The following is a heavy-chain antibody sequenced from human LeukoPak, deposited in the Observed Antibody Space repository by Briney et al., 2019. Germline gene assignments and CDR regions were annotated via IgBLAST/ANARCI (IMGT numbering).Heavy chain of an antibody. J-gene: IGHJ3*02. CDR1: GFTFSSYW. D-gene: IGHD6-19*01. V-gene: IGHV3-7*03. CDR3: ARSLAGTGSAFDI. CDR2: INHNGNVN. Sequence: GGSLRLSCAASGFTFSSYWMNWARQAPGKGLEWVASINHNGNVNYYVDSVKGRFTISRDNAKNSLYLQMSNLRAEDTAVYYCARSLAGTGSAFDIWGQGTMVTVSS.